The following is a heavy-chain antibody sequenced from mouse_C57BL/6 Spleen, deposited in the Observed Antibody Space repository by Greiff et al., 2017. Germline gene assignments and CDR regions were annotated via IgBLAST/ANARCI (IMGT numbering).Heavy chain of an antibody. CDR3: ARDYASAMGY. D-gene: IGHD2-4*01. Sequence: VKLQESGAELVRPGTSVKVSCKASGYAFTNYLIEWVKQRPGQGLEWIGVINPGSGGTNYNEKFKGKATLTADQSSSTAYMQLSSLTSEDSAVYFCARDYASAMGYWGQGTSVTVAS. CDR1: GYAFTNYL. V-gene: IGHV1-54*01. J-gene: IGHJ4*01. CDR2: INPGSGGT.